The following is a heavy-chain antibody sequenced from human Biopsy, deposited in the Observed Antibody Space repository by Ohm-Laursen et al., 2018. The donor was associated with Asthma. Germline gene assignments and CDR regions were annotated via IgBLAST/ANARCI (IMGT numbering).Heavy chain of an antibody. D-gene: IGHD3-10*01. CDR3: ARAVDYSHYYGIDV. Sequence: VSVKVSCKTSGYTFNSAGITWVRQAPGQGLEWMGWISVYDGNTKVAQKLQDRVTMITDTSTSTAYMELRSLRSDDTAVYFCARAVDYSHYYGIDVWGQGTTVTVS. J-gene: IGHJ6*02. CDR1: GYTFNSAG. CDR2: ISVYDGNT. V-gene: IGHV1-18*01.